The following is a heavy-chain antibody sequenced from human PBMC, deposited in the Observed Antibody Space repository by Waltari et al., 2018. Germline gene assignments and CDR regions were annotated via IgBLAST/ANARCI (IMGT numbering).Heavy chain of an antibody. J-gene: IGHJ6*02. CDR3: AGGYSSYYGMDV. Sequence: EVQLVESGGGLVKPGASLGLSCAAPGFTFNTYTMNWGRQAPGKGLEWVSSISSTSSDIYYADSVKGRFTISRDNAKSSLYLQLNSLRAEDTAVYYCAGGYSSYYGMDVWGQGTTVTVSS. D-gene: IGHD6-13*01. CDR1: GFTFNTYT. CDR2: ISSTSSDI. V-gene: IGHV3-21*02.